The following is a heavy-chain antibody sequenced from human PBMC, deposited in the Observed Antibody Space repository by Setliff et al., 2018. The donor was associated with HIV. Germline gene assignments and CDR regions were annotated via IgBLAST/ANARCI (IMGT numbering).Heavy chain of an antibody. Sequence: ASVKVSCKASGYTFTSNDINWVRQATGQGLEWMGWMNPNIGNTGYAQKFQGRVTMTRNTSISTVYMELNSLRSEDTAVYYCARGRYCTTLRCPYYFDYWGQGTLVTVSS. V-gene: IGHV1-8*02. CDR2: MNPNIGNT. D-gene: IGHD2-8*01. CDR3: ARGRYCTTLRCPYYFDY. CDR1: GYTFTSND. J-gene: IGHJ4*02.